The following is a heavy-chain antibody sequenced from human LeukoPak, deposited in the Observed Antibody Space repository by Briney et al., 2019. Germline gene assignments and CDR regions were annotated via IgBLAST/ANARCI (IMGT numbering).Heavy chain of an antibody. J-gene: IGHJ4*02. CDR3: TTAYQPWEPYFDY. D-gene: IGHD1-26*01. Sequence: GGSLRLSCAASGFTFSNAWMSWVRQAPGKGLEWVDRIKSKTDGGTTDYAAPVKGRFTISRDDSKNTLYLQMNSLKTEDTAVYYCTTAYQPWEPYFDYWGQGTLVTVSS. V-gene: IGHV3-15*01. CDR2: IKSKTDGGTT. CDR1: GFTFSNAW.